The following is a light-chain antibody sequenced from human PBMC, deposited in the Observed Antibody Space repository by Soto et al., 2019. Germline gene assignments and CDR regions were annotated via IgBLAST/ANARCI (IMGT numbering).Light chain of an antibody. CDR3: QQYNNWPRRT. CDR1: QSISSW. J-gene: IGKJ1*01. Sequence: DIQMTQSPSTLSASVGDRVTITCRASQSISSWLAWYQQKPGKAPKVLIFDASSLESGVPSRFSGSGSATEFTLTISSLQSEDFAVYYCQQYNNWPRRTFGQGTKVEIK. CDR2: DAS. V-gene: IGKV1-5*01.